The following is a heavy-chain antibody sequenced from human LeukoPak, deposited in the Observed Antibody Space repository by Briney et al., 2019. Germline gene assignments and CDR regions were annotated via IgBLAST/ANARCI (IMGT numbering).Heavy chain of an antibody. J-gene: IGHJ4*02. CDR3: ARENSGSYREFDY. CDR1: GGSISSYY. V-gene: IGHV4-4*07. Sequence: SETLSLTCTVSGGSISSYYWSWIRQPAGKGLEWIGRIYTSGSTNYNASLKSRVSMSVDTSKNQFSLKLSSVTAADTAVFYCARENSGSYREFDYWGQGTLVAVSS. D-gene: IGHD1-26*01. CDR2: IYTSGST.